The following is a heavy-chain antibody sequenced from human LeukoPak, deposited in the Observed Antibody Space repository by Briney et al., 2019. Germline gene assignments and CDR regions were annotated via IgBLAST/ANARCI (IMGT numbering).Heavy chain of an antibody. CDR1: GGSFSGYY. CDR3: ARGVAAAGTPLWDY. D-gene: IGHD6-13*01. V-gene: IGHV4-34*01. J-gene: IGHJ4*02. CDR2: INHSGST. Sequence: PSETLSLTRAVYGGSFSGYYWSWIRQPPGKGLEWIGEINHSGSTNYNPSLKSRVTISVDTSKNQFSLKLSSVTAADTAVYYCARGVAAAGTPLWDYWGQGTLVTVSS.